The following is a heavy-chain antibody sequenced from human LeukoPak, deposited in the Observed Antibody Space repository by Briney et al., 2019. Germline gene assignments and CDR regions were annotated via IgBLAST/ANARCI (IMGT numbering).Heavy chain of an antibody. J-gene: IGHJ5*01. CDR3: TRQLSWASDTGDS. CDR1: GGSISGSRRY. V-gene: IGHV4-39*01. CDR2: IRYIGTT. Sequence: SETLSLTCNGSGGSISGSRRYWGWVRQPPGGGLVWVGSIRYIGTTYYNPSLQSRLTISVDNSQNQFSLKLKSVTAADTSMYYCTRQLSWASDTGDSWGQGTLVTVSS. D-gene: IGHD6-13*01.